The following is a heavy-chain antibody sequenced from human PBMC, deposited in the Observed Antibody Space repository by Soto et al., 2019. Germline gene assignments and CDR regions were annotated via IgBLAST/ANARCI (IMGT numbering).Heavy chain of an antibody. D-gene: IGHD3-9*01. CDR2: ISGSGGST. Sequence: GRPHRLPCAASELHIRSYAMSWVRKAQGKGLEWVSAISGSGGSTYYADSAKGRFTISRDNSKNTLYLQMNSLRAEDTAVYYCAKDPHDLRPILTGYYEYYFDYWGQGTLVTVSS. CDR1: ELHIRSYA. J-gene: IGHJ4*02. CDR3: AKDPHDLRPILTGYYEYYFDY. V-gene: IGHV3-23*01.